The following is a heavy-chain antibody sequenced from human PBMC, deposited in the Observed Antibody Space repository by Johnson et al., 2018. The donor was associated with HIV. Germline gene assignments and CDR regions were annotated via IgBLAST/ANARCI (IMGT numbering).Heavy chain of an antibody. CDR1: GFTFSDYY. D-gene: IGHD3-10*01. J-gene: IGHJ3*02. V-gene: IGHV3-11*06. Sequence: QVQLVESGGGLVQPEGSLRLSCAASGFTFSDYYMSWIRQAPGKGLEWVSYSADSVKGRFTISRDNSTNTLYLLMNSLRAEETAVYYCATSEGYGSGSPNAFDIWGQGTMVTVSS. CDR3: ATSEGYGSGSPNAFDI.